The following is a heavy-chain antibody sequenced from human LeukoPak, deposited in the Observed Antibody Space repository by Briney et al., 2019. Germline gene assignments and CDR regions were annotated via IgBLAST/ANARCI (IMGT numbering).Heavy chain of an antibody. J-gene: IGHJ4*02. CDR2: IYYSGST. CDR1: GGSISSYY. Sequence: SETLSLTCTVSGGSISSYYWSWIRQPPGKGLEWIGYIYYSGSTNYNPSLKSRVTIAVDTSKNQFSLKLSSVTAADTAVYYCERVLVYCGGDCYDFDYWGQGTLVTVSS. D-gene: IGHD2-21*02. V-gene: IGHV4-59*01. CDR3: ERVLVYCGGDCYDFDY.